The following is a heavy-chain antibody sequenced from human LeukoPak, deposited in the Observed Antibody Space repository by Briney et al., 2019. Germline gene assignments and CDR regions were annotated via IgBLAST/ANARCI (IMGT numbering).Heavy chain of an antibody. CDR2: IYYSGST. CDR3: ARRQAPEKYYDFWSGYSDAFDI. J-gene: IGHJ3*02. CDR1: GGSISSYY. D-gene: IGHD3-3*01. Sequence: SETLSLTCTVSGGSISSYYWSWIRQPPGKGLGWIGYIYYSGSTNYNPSLKSRVTISGDTSKNQFSLKLSSVTAADTAVYYCARRQAPEKYYDFWSGYSDAFDIWGQGTMVTVSS. V-gene: IGHV4-59*01.